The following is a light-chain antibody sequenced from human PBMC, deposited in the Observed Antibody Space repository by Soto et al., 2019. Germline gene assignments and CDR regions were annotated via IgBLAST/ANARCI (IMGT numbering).Light chain of an antibody. Sequence: DMVMTQSPATLSVSPGESATLSCRASQSLDTNLAWYQQRPGQAPRLLIYGASTRAAGIPARFSGGGSGTDFTLTISSLQSEDFAVYFCQQYNKWPRTFGQGTKVEIK. CDR1: QSLDTN. CDR3: QQYNKWPRT. CDR2: GAS. V-gene: IGKV3-15*01. J-gene: IGKJ1*01.